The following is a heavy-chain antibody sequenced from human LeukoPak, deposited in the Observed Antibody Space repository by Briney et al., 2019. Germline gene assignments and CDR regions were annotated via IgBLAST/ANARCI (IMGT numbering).Heavy chain of an antibody. V-gene: IGHV3-11*06. Sequence: GSLRLSCAASGFTFSDYYMSWIRQAPGKGLEWVSYISSSSSYIYYADSVKGRFTISRDNAKNSLYLQMNSLRAEDTAVYYCARDFSLYYGSVTYYFDYWGQGTLVTVSS. J-gene: IGHJ4*02. CDR3: ARDFSLYYGSVTYYFDY. D-gene: IGHD3-10*01. CDR1: GFTFSDYY. CDR2: ISSSSSYI.